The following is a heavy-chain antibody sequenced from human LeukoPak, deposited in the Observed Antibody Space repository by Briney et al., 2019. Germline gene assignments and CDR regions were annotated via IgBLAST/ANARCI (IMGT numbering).Heavy chain of an antibody. V-gene: IGHV1-2*02. CDR1: GYTFTGYY. CDR3: ARLPYSSCWYEIDY. Sequence: GASVKVSCKASGYTFTGYYMHWVRQAPGQGLEWMGWINPNSGGTNYAQKFQGRVTMTRDTSISTAYMELSRLRSDDTAVYYCARLPYSSCWYEIDYWGQGTLVTVSS. J-gene: IGHJ4*02. CDR2: INPNSGGT. D-gene: IGHD6-19*01.